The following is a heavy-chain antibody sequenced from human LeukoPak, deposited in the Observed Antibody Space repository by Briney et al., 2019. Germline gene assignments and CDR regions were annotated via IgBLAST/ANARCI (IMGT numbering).Heavy chain of an antibody. Sequence: EASVKVSCKASGYTFTGYYMHWVRQAPGQGLEWMGWINPNSGGTNYAQKFQGRVTMTRDTSISTAYMELSRLRSDDTAMYYCARDIKRSRARWENLGFDPWGQGTLVTVSS. CDR1: GYTFTGYY. CDR2: INPNSGGT. V-gene: IGHV1-2*02. D-gene: IGHD1-14*01. J-gene: IGHJ5*02. CDR3: ARDIKRSRARWENLGFDP.